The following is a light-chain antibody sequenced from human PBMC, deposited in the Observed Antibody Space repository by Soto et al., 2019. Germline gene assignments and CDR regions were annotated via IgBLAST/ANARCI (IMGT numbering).Light chain of an antibody. CDR3: QKNKKWPPFT. V-gene: IGKV3-15*01. CDR1: QTISND. Sequence: EVVMTQSPATVSVSPGEGVTLSCRASQTISNDLAWYQQKPGQAPRLLIYGASTRATGVPARFSGGGSGTDFTLTISGLQSEVFAFYNGQKNKKWPPFTFGGGTKVESK. CDR2: GAS. J-gene: IGKJ4*01.